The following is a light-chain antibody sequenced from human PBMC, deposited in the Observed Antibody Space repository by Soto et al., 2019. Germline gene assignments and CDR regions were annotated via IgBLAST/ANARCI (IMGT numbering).Light chain of an antibody. Sequence: VMTQSPATLSVSPGERATLSCRASQSVSSNLAWYQQKPGQAPRLLIYGASTRATGIPARFSGSGSGTEFTLTISSLQSEDFAVYYCQQYNNWPFTFGGGTKVDIK. J-gene: IGKJ4*01. V-gene: IGKV3-15*01. CDR1: QSVSSN. CDR3: QQYNNWPFT. CDR2: GAS.